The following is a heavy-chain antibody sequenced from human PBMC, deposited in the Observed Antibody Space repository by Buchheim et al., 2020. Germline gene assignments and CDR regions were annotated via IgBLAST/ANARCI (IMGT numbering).Heavy chain of an antibody. CDR2: IWYDGSNK. CDR3: ARDSGFLSSGSYYVNY. J-gene: IGHJ4*02. D-gene: IGHD1-26*01. CDR1: GFTFSSYG. V-gene: IGHV3-33*01. Sequence: QVQLVESGGGVVQPGRSLRLSCAASGFTFSSYGMHWVRQAPGKGLAWVAVIWYDGSNKYYADSVKGRFTISRDTSKNTLYLQMNSLRAEDTAVYYCARDSGFLSSGSYYVNYWGQGTL.